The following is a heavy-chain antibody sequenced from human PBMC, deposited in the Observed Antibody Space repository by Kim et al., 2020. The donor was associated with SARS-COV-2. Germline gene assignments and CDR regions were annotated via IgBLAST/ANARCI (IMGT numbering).Heavy chain of an antibody. V-gene: IGHV3-48*04. CDR2: ISGSASNI. CDR3: ASGQSDY. CDR1: GFTFTSYS. Sequence: GESLRLSCAASGFTFTSYSMNWVRQAPGKGLEWVSYISGSASNIYYADSVKGRFTISRDNAKNSLYLQMNSLRVEDTAVYYCASGQSDYWGQGTLVTVSS. J-gene: IGHJ4*02.